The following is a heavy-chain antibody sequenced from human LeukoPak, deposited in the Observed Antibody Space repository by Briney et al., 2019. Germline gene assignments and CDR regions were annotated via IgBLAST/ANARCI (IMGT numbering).Heavy chain of an antibody. Sequence: GGSLRLSCEAPGFTFSSYWMSWVRQAPGKGLEWVANIRDDGGEIYYVDSVKGRFTISRDNAKSSLFLQMNSLRAEDAAVYYCVRDKPRGSYYGSIFDSWGQGALVTVSS. D-gene: IGHD1-26*01. CDR3: VRDKPRGSYYGSIFDS. J-gene: IGHJ4*02. CDR1: GFTFSSYW. CDR2: IRDDGGEI. V-gene: IGHV3-7*01.